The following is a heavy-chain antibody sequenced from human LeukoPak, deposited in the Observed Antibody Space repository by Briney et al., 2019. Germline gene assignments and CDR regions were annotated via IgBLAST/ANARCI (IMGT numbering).Heavy chain of an antibody. CDR3: ARGGRRLWFGANWFDP. V-gene: IGHV4-34*01. J-gene: IGHJ5*02. CDR1: GGSFSGYY. CDR2: INHSGST. Sequence: SETLSLTCAVYGGSFSGYYWSWIRQPPGKGLEWIGEINHSGSTNYNPSLKCRVTISVDTSKNQFSLKLSSVTAADTAVYYCARGGRRLWFGANWFDPWGQGTLVTVSS. D-gene: IGHD3-10*01.